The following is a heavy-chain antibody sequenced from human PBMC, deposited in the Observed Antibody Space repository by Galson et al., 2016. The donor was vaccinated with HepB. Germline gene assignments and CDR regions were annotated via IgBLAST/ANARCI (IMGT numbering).Heavy chain of an antibody. CDR2: IYTSGST. J-gene: IGHJ5*02. CDR3: ARGVAA. Sequence: TLSLTCTVSGGSISSGSYYWSWIRQPAGKGLEWIGRIYTSGSTNYNPSLKSRVTISVDTSKNQFSLKLSSVTAADTAVYYCARGVAAWGQGTLVTVSS. D-gene: IGHD2-15*01. CDR1: GGSISSGSYY. V-gene: IGHV4-61*02.